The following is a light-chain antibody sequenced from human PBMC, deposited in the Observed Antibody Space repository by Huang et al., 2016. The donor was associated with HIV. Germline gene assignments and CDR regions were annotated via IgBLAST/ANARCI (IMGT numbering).Light chain of an antibody. Sequence: PGERATLSCRTSQGIGNRSAWYKLKPGQAPRLLIYEASTRASDIPARFSGGGSEIDFTLTISGLQSEDSAVYYCQQYHEWPRTFGQGTKVEIK. J-gene: IGKJ2*01. CDR1: QGIGNR. CDR2: EAS. CDR3: QQYHEWPRT. V-gene: IGKV3-15*01.